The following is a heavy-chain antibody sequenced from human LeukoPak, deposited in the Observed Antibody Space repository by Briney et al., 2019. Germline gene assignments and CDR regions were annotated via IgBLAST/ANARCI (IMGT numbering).Heavy chain of an antibody. Sequence: GGSLRLSCAASGFTFEDYGMSWVRQAPGKGLEWVSGITWNGGSIGYADSVKGRFTMSRDNAKNSLYLQLDSLKTEDTALYYCARDYARPDYWGQGTLVTVSS. D-gene: IGHD4-17*01. CDR2: ITWNGGSI. V-gene: IGHV3-20*04. CDR3: ARDYARPDY. CDR1: GFTFEDYG. J-gene: IGHJ4*02.